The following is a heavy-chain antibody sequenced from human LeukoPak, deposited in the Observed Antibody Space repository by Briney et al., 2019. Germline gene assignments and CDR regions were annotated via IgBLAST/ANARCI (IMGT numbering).Heavy chain of an antibody. J-gene: IGHJ6*03. CDR3: ARAGYCSGGSCWDYYYMDV. V-gene: IGHV4-34*01. D-gene: IGHD2-15*01. Sequence: SETLSLTCAVYGGSFSGYYWSWIRQPPGRGLEWIGEINHSGSTNYNPSLKSRVTISVDTSKNQFSLKLSSVTAADTAVYYCARAGYCSGGSCWDYYYMDVWGKGTTVTVSS. CDR2: INHSGST. CDR1: GGSFSGYY.